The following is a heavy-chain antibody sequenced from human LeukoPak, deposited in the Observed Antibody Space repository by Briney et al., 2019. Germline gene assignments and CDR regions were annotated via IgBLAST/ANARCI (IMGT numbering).Heavy chain of an antibody. CDR2: ISYDGSNK. Sequence: SLRLSCAASGFTFSNYAMSWVRQAPGKGLEWVAVISYDGSNKYYADSVKGRFTISRDNSKNTLYLQMNSLRAEDTAVYYCAKDPGSGTTVTNYWGQGTLVTVSS. J-gene: IGHJ4*02. CDR1: GFTFSNYA. V-gene: IGHV3-30*18. CDR3: AKDPGSGTTVTNY. D-gene: IGHD4-17*01.